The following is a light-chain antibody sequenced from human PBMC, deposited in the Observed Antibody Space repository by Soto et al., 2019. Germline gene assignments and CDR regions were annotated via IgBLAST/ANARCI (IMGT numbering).Light chain of an antibody. V-gene: IGKV3-20*01. CDR1: QSVSRGH. J-gene: IGKJ1*01. CDR2: GPS. Sequence: EIVLTQSPGILSLSPGERATLSCRASQSVSRGHLAWYQQKPGQAPRLLIYGPSSRATDIPDRFRGSGSGTDFTLTISRLEPEDFAVYYCQQYGSSGTFGQGTKVDIK. CDR3: QQYGSSGT.